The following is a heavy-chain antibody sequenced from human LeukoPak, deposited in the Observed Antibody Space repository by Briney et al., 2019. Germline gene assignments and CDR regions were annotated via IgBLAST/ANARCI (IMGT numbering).Heavy chain of an antibody. V-gene: IGHV3-30-3*01. D-gene: IGHD2-2*01. Sequence: GRSLRLSCAASGLTFSSYAMHWVRQAPGKGLEWVAVISYDGSNKYYADSVKGRFTISRDNSKNTLYLQMNSLRAEDTAVYYCARRGYCSSTSCPLWFDPWGQGTLVTVSS. CDR2: ISYDGSNK. J-gene: IGHJ5*02. CDR3: ARRGYCSSTSCPLWFDP. CDR1: GLTFSSYA.